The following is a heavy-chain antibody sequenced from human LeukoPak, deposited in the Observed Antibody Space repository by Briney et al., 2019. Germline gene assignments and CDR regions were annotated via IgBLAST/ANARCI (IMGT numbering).Heavy chain of an antibody. CDR1: GVTFSDYY. CDR3: AKDGGYDFDY. CDR2: ISYSSSYT. V-gene: IGHV3-11*05. J-gene: IGHJ4*02. D-gene: IGHD5-12*01. Sequence: PGGSLRLSCAASGVTFSDYYMSWIRQAPGKGLEWVSYISYSSSYTKYADSVKGRFTISRDNSKNTLYLQMNSLRAEDTAVYYCAKDGGYDFDYWGQGTLVTVSS.